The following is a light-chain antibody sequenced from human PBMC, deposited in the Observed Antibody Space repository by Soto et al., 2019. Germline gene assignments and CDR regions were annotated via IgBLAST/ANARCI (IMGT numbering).Light chain of an antibody. J-gene: IGKJ4*01. CDR1: QSVSSY. CDR3: QQYGSSPLT. Sequence: EIVLTQSPGTLSLSVGERVTLSCMASQSVSSYLAWYQQTPGQAPRLLIYDTSNRATGTPDRFSGSGSGTDFTLTISRLEPEDFTVYYCQQYGSSPLTFGGGTTVEIK. CDR2: DTS. V-gene: IGKV3-20*01.